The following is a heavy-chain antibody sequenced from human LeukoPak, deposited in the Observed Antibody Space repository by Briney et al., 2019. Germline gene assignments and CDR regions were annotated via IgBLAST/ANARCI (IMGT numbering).Heavy chain of an antibody. CDR2: INPQSGNT. CDR1: RYTFTGYY. D-gene: IGHD5-24*01. V-gene: IGHV1-2*02. J-gene: IGHJ4*02. CDR3: ARVRDGYNLGYFDF. Sequence: GASVKVSCKASRYTFTGYYIHWLRQAPGQGLEWLGWINPQSGNTNFAQKFQDRVTLTRDTSIRTVYMELRRLRYDDTAVYYCARVRDGYNLGYFDFWGQGNLVTVSS.